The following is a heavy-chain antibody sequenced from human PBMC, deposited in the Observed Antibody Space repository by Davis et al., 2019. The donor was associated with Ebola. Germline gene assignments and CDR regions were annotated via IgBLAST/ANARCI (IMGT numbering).Heavy chain of an antibody. V-gene: IGHV3-48*02. CDR1: GFTFSTYN. J-gene: IGHJ4*02. CDR3: ARGACSDGTCYGPDY. D-gene: IGHD2-15*01. CDR2: ISSSSSAM. Sequence: GESLKISCAASGFTFSTYNMNWVRQASGKGLEWVSGISSSSSAMYYADSVKGRFTISRDNAKNSLYLQMNSLRDEDTAVYYCARGACSDGTCYGPDYWGQGTLVTVSS.